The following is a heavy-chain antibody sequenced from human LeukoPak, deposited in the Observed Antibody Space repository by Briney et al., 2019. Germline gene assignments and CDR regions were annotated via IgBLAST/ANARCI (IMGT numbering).Heavy chain of an antibody. CDR3: ARDSRGGGPDLDY. V-gene: IGHV4-59*01. CDR1: GGSISSYY. D-gene: IGHD3-16*01. CDR2: IYYSGST. Sequence: SETLSLTCTVSGGSISSYYWSWIRQPPGKGLEWIGYIYYSGSTNYNPSLKSRVTISVDTSKNQFSLKLSSVTAADTAVYYCARDSRGGGPDLDYWGQGTLVTVSS. J-gene: IGHJ4*02.